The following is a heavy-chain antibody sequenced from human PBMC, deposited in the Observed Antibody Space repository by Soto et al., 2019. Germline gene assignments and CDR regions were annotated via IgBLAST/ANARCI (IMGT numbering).Heavy chain of an antibody. D-gene: IGHD3-10*01. Sequence: SETLSLTCTVSGGSISSSSYYWGWIRQPPGKGLEWIGSIYYSGSTYYNPSLKSRVTISVDTSKNQFSLKLSSVTAADTAVYYCARRQYGSGAGIDYWGQGTLVTVSS. CDR2: IYYSGST. J-gene: IGHJ4*02. CDR3: ARRQYGSGAGIDY. V-gene: IGHV4-39*01. CDR1: GGSISSSSYY.